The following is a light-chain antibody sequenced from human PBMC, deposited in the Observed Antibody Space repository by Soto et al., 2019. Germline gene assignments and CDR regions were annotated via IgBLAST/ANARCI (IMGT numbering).Light chain of an antibody. Sequence: DIQMTKSPSILSASVGDRVTITCRASQSFGSWFAWYQQRPGKAPKLLIYDASTLTSGVPSRFSGSGSGTEFTLTISSLQPYDFATYFCQHYNSYSEAFGQGTKVDIK. CDR1: QSFGSW. CDR3: QHYNSYSEA. J-gene: IGKJ1*01. CDR2: DAS. V-gene: IGKV1-5*01.